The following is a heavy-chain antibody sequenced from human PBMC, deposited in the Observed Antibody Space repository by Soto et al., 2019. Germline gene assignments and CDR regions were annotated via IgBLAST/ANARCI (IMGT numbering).Heavy chain of an antibody. CDR1: GGTFSSYA. D-gene: IGHD3-22*01. V-gene: IGHV1-69*01. J-gene: IGHJ3*02. CDR3: AGGSLYYYDSGRGAFDI. CDR2: IIPIFGTA. Sequence: QVQLVQSGAEVKKPGSSVKVSCKASGGTFSSYAISWVRQAPGQGLEWMGGIIPIFGTANYAQKFQGRVTITADESTSTAYMELSSLRSEATAVYYCAGGSLYYYDSGRGAFDIWGQGTMVTVSS.